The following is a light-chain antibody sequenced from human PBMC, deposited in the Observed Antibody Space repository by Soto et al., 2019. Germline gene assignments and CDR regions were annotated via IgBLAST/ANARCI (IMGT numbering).Light chain of an antibody. CDR2: LAS. CDR1: QIISNNY. V-gene: IGKV3-20*01. CDR3: QQYGDSPPRYT. Sequence: EIVLTQSPGTLSLSPGERATLSCRASQIISNNYLSWYQQKPGQAPRLLIYLASTRAAGIPDRFSGSGSGKDFTLTISRLEPEYSAVYYCQQYGDSPPRYTFGQGTKLEI. J-gene: IGKJ2*01.